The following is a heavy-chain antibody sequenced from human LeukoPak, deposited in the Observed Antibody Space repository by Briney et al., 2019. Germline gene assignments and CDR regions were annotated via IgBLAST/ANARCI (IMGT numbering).Heavy chain of an antibody. Sequence: PSETLSLTCTVSGGSISIYYWSWIRQPPGKGLEWIGYIYYSGSTNYNPSLKSRVTISVDTSKNQFSLKLSSVTAADTAVYYCARVDYTYYFDYWGQGTLVTVSS. V-gene: IGHV4-59*08. CDR3: ARVDYTYYFDY. CDR2: IYYSGST. CDR1: GGSISIYY. D-gene: IGHD4-11*01. J-gene: IGHJ4*02.